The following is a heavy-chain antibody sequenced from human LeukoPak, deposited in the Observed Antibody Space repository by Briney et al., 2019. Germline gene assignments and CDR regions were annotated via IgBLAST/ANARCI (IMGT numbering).Heavy chain of an antibody. CDR3: ARHWYDFWSGYLDWFDP. J-gene: IGHJ5*02. D-gene: IGHD3-3*01. Sequence: SETLSLTCTVSGGSISSSSYYWGWIRQPPGKGLEWIGSIYYSGSTYYNPSLKSRVTISVDTSKNQFSLKLSSVTAADTAVYYCARHWYDFWSGYLDWFDPWDQGTLVTVSS. V-gene: IGHV4-39*01. CDR2: IYYSGST. CDR1: GGSISSSSYY.